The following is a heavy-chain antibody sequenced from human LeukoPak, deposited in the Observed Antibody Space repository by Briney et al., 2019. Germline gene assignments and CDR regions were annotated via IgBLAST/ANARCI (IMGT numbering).Heavy chain of an antibody. CDR2: ISYDGSNK. J-gene: IGHJ3*02. Sequence: GGSLRLSCAASGFTFSNYGMHWVRQAPGKGLEWVSVISYDGSNKYYADSVKGRFTISRDNSKNTLYLQMNSLRAEDTAVYYCARDYCSGGSCYSDAFDIWGLGTMVTVSS. V-gene: IGHV3-30*03. CDR3: ARDYCSGGSCYSDAFDI. CDR1: GFTFSNYG. D-gene: IGHD2-15*01.